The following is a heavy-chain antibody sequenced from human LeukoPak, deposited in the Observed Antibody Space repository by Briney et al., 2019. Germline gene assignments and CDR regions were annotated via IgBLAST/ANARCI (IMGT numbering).Heavy chain of an antibody. CDR1: GYSISSGYY. V-gene: IGHV4-38-2*01. Sequence: SETLSLTCAVTGYSISSGYYWGWIRQPPGKGLEWIGYIYYSGSTYYNPSLKSRVTISVDTSKNQFSLKLSSVTAADTAVYYCARGKLYGGNDPYYFDYWGQGTLVTVSS. J-gene: IGHJ4*02. CDR3: ARGKLYGGNDPYYFDY. D-gene: IGHD4-23*01. CDR2: IYYSGST.